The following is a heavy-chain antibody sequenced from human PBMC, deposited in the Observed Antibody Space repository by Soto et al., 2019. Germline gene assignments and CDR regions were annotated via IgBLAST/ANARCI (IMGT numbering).Heavy chain of an antibody. D-gene: IGHD6-19*01. CDR3: ARVWAGPNWFDP. CDR2: IIPIFGTA. Sequence: ASVKVSCTASGGTFSSYAISWVVQAPVQGLEWMGGIIPIFGTANYAQKFQGRVTITADESTSTAYMELSSLRSEDTAVYYCARVWAGPNWFDPWGQGTLVTAPQ. V-gene: IGHV1-69*01. CDR1: GGTFSSYA. J-gene: IGHJ5*02.